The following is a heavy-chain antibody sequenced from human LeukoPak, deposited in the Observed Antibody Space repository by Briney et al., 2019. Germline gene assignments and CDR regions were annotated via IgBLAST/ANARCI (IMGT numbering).Heavy chain of an antibody. V-gene: IGHV4-39*02. J-gene: IGHJ4*02. CDR1: GGSISSSSYY. CDR2: IYHTGSA. Sequence: PSETLSLACTVSGGSISSSSYYWAWIRQAPGKGLEWIGNIYHTGSAYYNPSLKSRVTIFVDTSKNHYSLKLTSVTAADTAVYYCARVWEPKVTGTYYFDYSGQGPLVTVSS. D-gene: IGHD1-26*01. CDR3: ARVWEPKVTGTYYFDY.